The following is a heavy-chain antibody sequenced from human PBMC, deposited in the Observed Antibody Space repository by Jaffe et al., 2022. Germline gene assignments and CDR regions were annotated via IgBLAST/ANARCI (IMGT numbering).Heavy chain of an antibody. J-gene: IGHJ4*02. V-gene: IGHV1-69*02. CDR1: GGTFSSYT. CDR2: IIPILGIA. D-gene: IGHD6-13*01. CDR3: ARKGMKEEDDY. Sequence: QVQLVQSGAEVKKPGSSVKVSCKASGGTFSSYTISWVRQAPGQGLEWMGRIIPILGIANYAQKFQGRVTITADKSTSTAYMELSSLRSEDTAVYYCARKGMKEEDDYWGQGTLVTVSS.